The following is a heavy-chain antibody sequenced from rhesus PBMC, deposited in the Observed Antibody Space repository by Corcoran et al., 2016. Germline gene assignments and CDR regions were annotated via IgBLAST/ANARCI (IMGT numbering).Heavy chain of an antibody. Sequence: EVQLVESGGGLVQPGGSLRLSCAASGFTFSDYAVDWVRQAPGKGLEWVGFIRSKAYVGTADYAATVKGRFTISRDDSKNTAYLQMSSLKTADTAVYYCARDEWTVTTFFDYWGQGVLVTVSS. CDR2: IRSKAYVGTA. V-gene: IGHV3-153D*01. CDR1: GFTFSDYA. CDR3: ARDEWTVTTFFDY. J-gene: IGHJ4*01. D-gene: IGHD4-23*01.